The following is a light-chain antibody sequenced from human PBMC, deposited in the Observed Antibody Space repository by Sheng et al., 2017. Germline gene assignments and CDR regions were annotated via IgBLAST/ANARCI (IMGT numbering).Light chain of an antibody. V-gene: IGKV3-20*01. Sequence: EIVLTQSPGTLSVSPGERATLSCRASQSFSRSYLTWYQQKPARLPDSSSMVHPPGPLASQTGSSGXGSGTDXTLTISRLEPEDFAVYYCQQYGSSLPWTFGQGTKVEI. CDR3: QQYGSSLPWT. J-gene: IGKJ1*01. CDR2: VHP. CDR1: QSFSRSY.